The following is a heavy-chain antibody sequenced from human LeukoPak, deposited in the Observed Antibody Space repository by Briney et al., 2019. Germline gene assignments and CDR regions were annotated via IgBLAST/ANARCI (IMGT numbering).Heavy chain of an antibody. J-gene: IGHJ4*02. Sequence: SQTLSLTCTVSGGSISSGGYYWSWIRQYPGKGLEWIGYIYYSGSTYYNPSLKSRVTISVDTSKNQFSLKLSSVTAADTAVYYCAKSNGVGRNGYNSDYFDYWGQGTLVTVSS. CDR1: GGSISSGGYY. V-gene: IGHV4-31*03. D-gene: IGHD5-24*01. CDR2: IYYSGST. CDR3: AKSNGVGRNGYNSDYFDY.